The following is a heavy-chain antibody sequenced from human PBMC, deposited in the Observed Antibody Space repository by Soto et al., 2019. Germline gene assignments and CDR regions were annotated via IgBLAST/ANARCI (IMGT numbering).Heavy chain of an antibody. CDR2: MNPNSGNT. V-gene: IGHV1-8*01. CDR3: ARAPYDFWSGYPTDAFDI. CDR1: GYTFTSYD. J-gene: IGHJ3*02. D-gene: IGHD3-3*01. Sequence: ASVKVSCKASGYTFTSYDINWVRQATGQGLEWMGWMNPNSGNTGYAQKFQGRVTMTRNTSISTAYMELSSLRSEDTAVYYCARAPYDFWSGYPTDAFDIWGQGTMVTLSS.